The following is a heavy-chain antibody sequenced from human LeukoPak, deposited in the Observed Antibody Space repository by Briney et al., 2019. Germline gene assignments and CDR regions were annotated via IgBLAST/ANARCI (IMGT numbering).Heavy chain of an antibody. J-gene: IGHJ4*02. Sequence: SETLSLTCTVSGGSISSSSYYWGWIRQPPGKGLEWIGNIYYSGNTYYNSSLKSRVTISVDTSKNQFSLKLSSVTAADTAVYYCARGRGIRFFDYWGQGTLVTVSS. CDR2: IYYSGNT. D-gene: IGHD3-16*01. CDR3: ARGRGIRFFDY. CDR1: GGSISSSSYY. V-gene: IGHV4-39*07.